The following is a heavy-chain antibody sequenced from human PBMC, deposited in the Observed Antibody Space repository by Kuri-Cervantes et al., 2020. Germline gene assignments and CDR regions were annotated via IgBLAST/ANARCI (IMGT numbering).Heavy chain of an antibody. CDR2: ISGSGGST. CDR3: AKERIAVAGTPDY. CDR1: GFTFSSYA. Sequence: GESLKISCAASGFTFSSYAMSWVRQAPGKGLEWVSAISGSGGSTYYADSVKGRFTISRDNSKNTLYLQMNSLRAEDTAVYYCAKERIAVAGTPDYWGQGTLVTVSS. V-gene: IGHV3-23*01. J-gene: IGHJ4*02. D-gene: IGHD6-19*01.